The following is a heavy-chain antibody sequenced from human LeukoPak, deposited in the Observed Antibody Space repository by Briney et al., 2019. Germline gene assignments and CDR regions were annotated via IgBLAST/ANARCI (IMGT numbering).Heavy chain of an antibody. CDR3: ARGSIVGWFDP. CDR2: MNQGGGA. J-gene: IGHJ5*02. CDR1: GASLSGFF. V-gene: IGHV4-34*01. Sequence: SETLSLTCAVYGASLSGFFWNWIRQSPGKGLEWIGEMNQGGGARFNPSLESRVIIAVDTSKNQFTLKVNSVTDADTAVYYCARGSIVGWFDPWGQGTLVTVSS. D-gene: IGHD1-26*01.